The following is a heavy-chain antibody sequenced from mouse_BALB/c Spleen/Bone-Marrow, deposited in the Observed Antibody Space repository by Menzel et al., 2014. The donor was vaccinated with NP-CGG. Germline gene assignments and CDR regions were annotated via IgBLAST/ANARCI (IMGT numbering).Heavy chain of an antibody. D-gene: IGHD3-1*01. Sequence: VQLQQSGAELAKPGASVKMSCKASGYTFTGYWMHWVKQRPGQGLEWIGYINPSTGYTEYNQKFKDKATLTADKSSSTAYMQLSSLTSEDSAFYYCAKSGGCDDFSYWGQGTTLTVSS. V-gene: IGHV1-7*01. CDR3: AKSGGCDDFSY. J-gene: IGHJ2*01. CDR2: INPSTGYT. CDR1: GYTFTGYW.